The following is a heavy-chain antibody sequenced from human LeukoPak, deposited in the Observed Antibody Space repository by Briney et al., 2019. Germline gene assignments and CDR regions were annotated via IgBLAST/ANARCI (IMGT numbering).Heavy chain of an antibody. CDR3: ARGASSTENFDY. CDR1: GGTFSSYA. D-gene: IGHD1-14*01. J-gene: IGHJ4*02. V-gene: IGHV1-69*13. Sequence: ASVKVSCKASGGTFSSYAISWVRQAPGQGLEWMGGIIPIFGTANYAQKFQGRVTITADESTSTAYMELRSLRSEDTAVYYCARGASSTENFDYWGQGTLVTVSS. CDR2: IIPIFGTA.